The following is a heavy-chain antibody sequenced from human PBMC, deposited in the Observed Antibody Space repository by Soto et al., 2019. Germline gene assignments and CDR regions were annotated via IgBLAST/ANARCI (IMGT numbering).Heavy chain of an antibody. V-gene: IGHV2-26*01. D-gene: IGHD3-10*01. CDR3: TRIEKGSATYT. CDR2: IFSNDEK. J-gene: IGHJ5*02. Sequence: QVTLKESGPVLVKPTETLTLTCTVSGFSLSNTRMGVSWISQPPGKALEWLAHIFSNDEKSYSTSLKSRLTIPKDTSKSQVVLSMTNMDPVDTATYYCTRIEKGSATYTCGQGTLVTVSS. CDR1: GFSLSNTRMG.